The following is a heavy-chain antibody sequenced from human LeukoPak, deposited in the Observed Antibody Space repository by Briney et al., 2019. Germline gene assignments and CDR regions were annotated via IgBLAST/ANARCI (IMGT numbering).Heavy chain of an antibody. Sequence: GGSLRLSCAASGFTFSSYGMHWVRQAPGKGLEWLTVIWYDGSNIYYADPVKGRFAISRDNSKNTLYLQINSLRAEDTAVYYCARHTRPGYSGYENAFDIWGQGTMVTVSS. CDR1: GFTFSSYG. D-gene: IGHD5-12*01. CDR3: ARHTRPGYSGYENAFDI. CDR2: IWYDGSNI. J-gene: IGHJ3*02. V-gene: IGHV3-33*01.